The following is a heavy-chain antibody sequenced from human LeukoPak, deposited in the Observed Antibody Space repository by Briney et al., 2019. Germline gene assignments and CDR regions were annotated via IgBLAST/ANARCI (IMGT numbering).Heavy chain of an antibody. V-gene: IGHV3-53*01. Sequence: GGSLRLSCAASGFTVSSNYMSWVRQTPGRGLEWVSVIYSGGSIYYADFAKGRFTISRDNSKNMLYLQMNSLRAEDTAIYYCAKASYYDSSNYWGQGTLVTVSS. CDR1: GFTVSSNY. CDR2: IYSGGSI. CDR3: AKASYYDSSNY. J-gene: IGHJ4*02. D-gene: IGHD3-22*01.